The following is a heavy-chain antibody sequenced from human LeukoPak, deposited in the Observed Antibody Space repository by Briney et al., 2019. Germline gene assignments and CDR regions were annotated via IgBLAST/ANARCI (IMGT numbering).Heavy chain of an antibody. CDR3: ARLSTVTTSFDY. CDR2: IYHSGST. D-gene: IGHD4-17*01. Sequence: PSETLSLTSTVSGGSISSSSYYWGWIRQPPGKGLEWIGTIYHSGSTYYNPSLNSRVTMSVDTSKNQFSLKLSSVTAADTAVYYCARLSTVTTSFDYWGQGTLVTVSS. V-gene: IGHV4-39*07. J-gene: IGHJ4*02. CDR1: GGSISSSSYY.